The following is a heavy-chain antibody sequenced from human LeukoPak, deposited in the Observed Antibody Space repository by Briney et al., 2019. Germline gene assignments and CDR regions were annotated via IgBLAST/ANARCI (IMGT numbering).Heavy chain of an antibody. CDR1: GGTFSSYA. V-gene: IGHV1-69*13. D-gene: IGHD2-15*01. Sequence: SVKVSCKASGGTFSSYAISWARQAPGQGLEWMGGIIPIFGTANYAQKFQGRVTITADESTSTAYMELSSLRSEDTAVYYCARVDGCSGGSCYSYYGMDVWGQGTTVTVSS. CDR3: ARVDGCSGGSCYSYYGMDV. CDR2: IIPIFGTA. J-gene: IGHJ6*02.